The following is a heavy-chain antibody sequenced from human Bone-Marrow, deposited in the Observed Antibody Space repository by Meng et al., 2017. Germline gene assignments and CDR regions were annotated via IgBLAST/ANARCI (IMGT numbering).Heavy chain of an antibody. CDR2: INHSGST. CDR1: GGSFSGYY. CDR3: ARFLPGYSYGFDY. J-gene: IGHJ4*02. V-gene: IGHV4-34*01. D-gene: IGHD5-18*01. Sequence: SETLSLTCAVYGGSFSGYYWSWIRQPPGKGLEWIGEINHSGSTNYNPSLKSRVTISVDTSKNQFSLKLSSVTAADTAVYYCARFLPGYSYGFDYWGQGTQVT.